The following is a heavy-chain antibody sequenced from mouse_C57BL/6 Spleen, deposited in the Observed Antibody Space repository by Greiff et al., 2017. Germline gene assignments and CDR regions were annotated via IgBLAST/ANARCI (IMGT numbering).Heavy chain of an antibody. Sequence: EVQLQQSGPELVKPGASVKISCKASGYAFSSSWMNWVKQRPGKGLEWIGVINPNYGTTSYNQKFKGKATLTVDQSSSTAYMQLNSLTSEDSAVYYCARGDDYDEDWGQGTLVTVSA. CDR2: INPNYGTT. CDR3: ARGDDYDED. V-gene: IGHV1-39*01. J-gene: IGHJ3*01. CDR1: GYAFSSSW. D-gene: IGHD2-4*01.